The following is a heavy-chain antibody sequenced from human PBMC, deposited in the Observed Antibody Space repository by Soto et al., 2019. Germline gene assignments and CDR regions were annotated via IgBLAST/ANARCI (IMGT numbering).Heavy chain of an antibody. V-gene: IGHV4-30-4*01. J-gene: IGHJ4*02. CDR2: IHYSGST. CDR3: ARGYGRNFDY. D-gene: IGHD5-18*01. CDR1: GGSISSSDYF. Sequence: PSETLSLTCTVSGGSISSSDYFWSWIRQPPGKGLEWIGYIHYSGSTYYNPSLRSRITLSVDTSKNQFSLKLSSVTAADTAVYYCARGYGRNFDYWGQGTLVTVSS.